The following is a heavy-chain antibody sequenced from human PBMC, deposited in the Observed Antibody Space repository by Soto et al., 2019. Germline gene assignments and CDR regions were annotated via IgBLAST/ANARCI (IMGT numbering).Heavy chain of an antibody. Sequence: QVQLQESGPGLVKPSQTLSLTCTVSGGSISSGGYYWSWIRQHPGKGLEWIGYIYFSGSTYYNPSLKSRVTISVDTSKNQFSLKLSSVTAAYTAVYYCARSPHIQLWSYPSDYWGQGTLVTVSS. D-gene: IGHD5-18*01. CDR3: ARSPHIQLWSYPSDY. V-gene: IGHV4-31*03. CDR1: GGSISSGGYY. J-gene: IGHJ4*02. CDR2: IYFSGST.